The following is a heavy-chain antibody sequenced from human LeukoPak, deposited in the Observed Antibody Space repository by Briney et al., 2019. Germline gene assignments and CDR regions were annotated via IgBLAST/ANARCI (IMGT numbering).Heavy chain of an antibody. Sequence: GGSLRLSCAASGFTFSSYAMHWVRQAPGEGLEWVTVISYDGSNKYYTDSVRGRFTVSRDNSKNTLYLQMNSLRAEDTAVYYCAKDQFSSSATGAFDIWGHGTMVTVSS. CDR1: GFTFSSYA. CDR3: AKDQFSSSATGAFDI. D-gene: IGHD6-13*01. CDR2: ISYDGSNK. V-gene: IGHV3-30-3*02. J-gene: IGHJ3*02.